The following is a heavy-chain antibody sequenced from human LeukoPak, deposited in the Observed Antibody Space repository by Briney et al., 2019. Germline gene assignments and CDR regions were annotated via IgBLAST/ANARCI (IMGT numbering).Heavy chain of an antibody. CDR3: ARLWYGDYGSGTWFEP. CDR1: GGYISSYY. CDR2: IYTSGST. D-gene: IGHD4-17*01. Sequence: PSETLSLTCTVSGGYISSYYWSWIRQPPGKGLEWIGYIYTSGSTNYNPSLKSRVTISVDTSKNQFSLKLSSVTAADTAVYYCARLWYGDYGSGTWFEPWGPRTLGTVSS. V-gene: IGHV4-4*09. J-gene: IGHJ5*02.